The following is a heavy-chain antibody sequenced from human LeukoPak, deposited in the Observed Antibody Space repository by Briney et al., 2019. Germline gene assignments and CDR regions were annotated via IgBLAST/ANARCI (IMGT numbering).Heavy chain of an antibody. J-gene: IGHJ4*02. CDR2: INPNRGGT. V-gene: IGHV1-2*02. CDR3: ARTDSGSYYGGPNLDY. CDR1: GYTFTGYY. Sequence: ASVKVSCKASGYTFTGYYMHWVRQAPGQGLEWMGWINPNRGGTNYAQKFQGRVTMTRDTSISTAYMELSRLRSDDTAVYYCARTDSGSYYGGPNLDYWGQGTLVTVSS. D-gene: IGHD1-26*01.